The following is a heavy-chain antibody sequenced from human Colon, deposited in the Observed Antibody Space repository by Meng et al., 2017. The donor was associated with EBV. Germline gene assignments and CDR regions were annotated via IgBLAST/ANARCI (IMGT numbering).Heavy chain of an antibody. J-gene: IGHJ4*02. Sequence: QVRRQVSGPGLVKPSQTPSLTCTVSGGSINSGDYYWSWIRQPPGKGLEWIGYIYYTGSTYYNPSLKSRVTIPMDTSKNQFSLRLSSVTAADTAVYYCARNYYFDYWGQGTLVTVSS. CDR1: GGSINSGDYY. V-gene: IGHV4-30-4*01. CDR2: IYYTGST. CDR3: ARNYYFDY.